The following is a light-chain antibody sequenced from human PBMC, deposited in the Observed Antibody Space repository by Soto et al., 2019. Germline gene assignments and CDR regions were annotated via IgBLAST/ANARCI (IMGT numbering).Light chain of an antibody. CDR3: LQGTNWPWT. Sequence: ETAMTLSPLSLPVPPGEPASISCRSIHSLLHRNVYDSLDWYLQKPGQSPKLLIYQGSNRASGIPDRFSGSGSGTDFTLKISRVEAEDVAVYYCLQGTNWPWTFGQGTKVDVK. CDR1: HSLLHRNVYDS. CDR2: QGS. J-gene: IGKJ1*01. V-gene: IGKV2-28*01.